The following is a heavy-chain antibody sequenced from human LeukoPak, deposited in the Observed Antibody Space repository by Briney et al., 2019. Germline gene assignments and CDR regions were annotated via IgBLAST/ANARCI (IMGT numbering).Heavy chain of an antibody. D-gene: IGHD6-19*01. V-gene: IGHV3-7*01. J-gene: IGHJ4*02. CDR2: IKQDGSEK. Sequence: GGSLRLSCAASRFTFSSYWMSWVRQAPGKGLEWVANIKQDGSEKYYVDSVKGRFTISRDNAKNSLYLQMNSLRAEDTAVYYCARDRQWLVSWGQGTLVTVSS. CDR1: RFTFSSYW. CDR3: ARDRQWLVS.